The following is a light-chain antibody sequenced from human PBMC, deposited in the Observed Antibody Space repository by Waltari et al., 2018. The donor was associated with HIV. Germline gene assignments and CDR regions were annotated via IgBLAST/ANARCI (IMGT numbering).Light chain of an antibody. Sequence: QSALTQPASASGSPGQSTTTPCTGTSSVVGIYYLVSWYQHNPSQAPTLMIYDGSKRPSGVSNRFSGSKSGNTASLTISGLQAEDEAHYYCCSDAGSFVVFGGGTKLTVL. CDR1: SSVVGIYYL. J-gene: IGLJ2*01. V-gene: IGLV2-23*01. CDR3: CSDAGSFVV. CDR2: DGS.